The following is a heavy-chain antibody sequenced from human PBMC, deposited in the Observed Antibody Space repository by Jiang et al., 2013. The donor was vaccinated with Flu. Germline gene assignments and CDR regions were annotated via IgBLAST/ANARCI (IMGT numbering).Heavy chain of an antibody. CDR3: ARQFVVWHGDPGGAFDM. J-gene: IGHJ3*02. D-gene: IGHD2-21*01. V-gene: IGHV4-39*01. Sequence: FYNGRTHSNPSLKSRLTISIDTSKSQFSLKLRSLTDADTAAYFCARQFVVWHGDPGGAFDMWGQGTLVTVS. CDR2: FYNGRT.